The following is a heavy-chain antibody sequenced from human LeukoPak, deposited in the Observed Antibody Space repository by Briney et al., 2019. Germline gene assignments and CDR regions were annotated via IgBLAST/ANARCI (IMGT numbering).Heavy chain of an antibody. J-gene: IGHJ6*02. D-gene: IGHD5-12*01. CDR3: AKDGGGYDVYYYYGMEV. V-gene: IGHV3-66*01. CDR1: GFTVSSNY. Sequence: AGGSLRLSCAASGFTVSSNYMSWVRQAPGKGLQWVSVIYSGGRTYYADSVKGRFTISRDNSKNTLYLQMNSLRAEDTAVYYCAKDGGGYDVYYYYGMEVWGQGTTVTVSS. CDR2: IYSGGRT.